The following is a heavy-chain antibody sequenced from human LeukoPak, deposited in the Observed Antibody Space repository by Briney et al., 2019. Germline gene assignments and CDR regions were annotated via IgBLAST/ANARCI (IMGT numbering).Heavy chain of an antibody. CDR3: ARVRMVRGVIGGDFDY. D-gene: IGHD3-10*01. J-gene: IGHJ4*02. CDR2: IYYSGNT. CDR1: GGSISSGGFY. V-gene: IGHV4-31*03. Sequence: PSQTLSLTCTVSGGSISSGGFYWTWIRQHPGKGLEWIGYIYYSGNTYYNPSLKSRLTISVDSSKNQFSLKLTSVTAADTAVYYCARVRMVRGVIGGDFDYWGQGTLVTVSS.